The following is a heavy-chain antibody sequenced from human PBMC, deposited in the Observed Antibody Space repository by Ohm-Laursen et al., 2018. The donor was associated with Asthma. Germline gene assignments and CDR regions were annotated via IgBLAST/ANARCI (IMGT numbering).Heavy chain of an antibody. CDR3: ARDDPIVVAIDY. V-gene: IGHV3-74*01. Sequence: SLRLSCSASGLTSNSYWMHWVRQAPGKGLVWVSRISLHGSSISHADSVKGRFTISRDNAKNTLYLQMNSLRAEDTAVYYCARDDPIVVAIDYWGQGTLVTVSS. CDR2: ISLHGSSI. D-gene: IGHD2-21*01. CDR1: GLTSNSYW. J-gene: IGHJ4*02.